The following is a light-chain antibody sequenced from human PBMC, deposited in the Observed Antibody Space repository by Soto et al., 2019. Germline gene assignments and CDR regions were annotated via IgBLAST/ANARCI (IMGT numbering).Light chain of an antibody. CDR2: TIS. CDR3: QQPKRWPHT. V-gene: IGKV2-30*01. CDR1: QGLVYSDGNTH. Sequence: DVVLTQSPLSLPVTLGQPASISCRSSQGLVYSDGNTHLSWYQQRPGQTPRRLIYTISNRDSGVPARFSGSGSGTDFTLKISWVEAEDVGIYYCQQPKRWPHTFGQGTKVEIK. J-gene: IGKJ1*01.